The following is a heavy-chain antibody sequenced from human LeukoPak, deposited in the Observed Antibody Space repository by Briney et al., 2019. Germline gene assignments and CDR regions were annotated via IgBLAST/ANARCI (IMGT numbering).Heavy chain of an antibody. V-gene: IGHV3-21*01. CDR1: GFTFSSYS. Sequence: PGGSLRLSCAASGFTFSSYSMSWVRQAPGKGLEWVSSISSSSSYIYYADSVKGRFTISRDNAKNSLYLQMNSLRAEDTAVYYCARAGAKYSSSPYYFDYWGQGTLVTVSS. J-gene: IGHJ4*02. CDR3: ARAGAKYSSSPYYFDY. D-gene: IGHD6-6*01. CDR2: ISSSSSYI.